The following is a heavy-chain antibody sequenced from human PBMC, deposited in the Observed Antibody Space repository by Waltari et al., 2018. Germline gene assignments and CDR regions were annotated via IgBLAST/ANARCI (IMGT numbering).Heavy chain of an antibody. V-gene: IGHV4-59*01. Sequence: QVQLQESGPGLVKPSETLSLTGTVSGGSISGYYWSWIRQPPGKGLEWIGYIHYTGSTTFNPSLKSRVTISVDTSKNQFSLNLSSLTAADTAVYYCARGRIVVGPWGQGTLVTVSS. CDR1: GGSISGYY. CDR2: IHYTGST. CDR3: ARGRIVVGP. D-gene: IGHD2-15*01. J-gene: IGHJ5*02.